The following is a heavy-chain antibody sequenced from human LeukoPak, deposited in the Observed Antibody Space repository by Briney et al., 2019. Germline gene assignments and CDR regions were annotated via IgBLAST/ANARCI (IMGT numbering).Heavy chain of an antibody. CDR1: GDTLSSTSAA. D-gene: IGHD6-13*01. CDR2: TYYRSTLYS. V-gene: IGHV6-1*01. J-gene: IGHJ1*01. CDR3: ARYTSSWFFYG. Sequence: QTLSLTCALSGDTLSSTSAAWDWIRHPPSRGLEWLGRTYYRSTLYSDYAVSVRGRITVNPDTSTNQFSLQLNSGTPEVTAVYYCARYTSSWFFYGWGLGTLVTVAS.